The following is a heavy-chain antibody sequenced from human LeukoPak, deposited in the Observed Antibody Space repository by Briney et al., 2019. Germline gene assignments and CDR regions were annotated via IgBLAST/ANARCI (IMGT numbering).Heavy chain of an antibody. CDR2: ISSSSSTI. CDR3: AXXTXXYXXXXXDV. Sequence: XAXSXXTFXXYEMNWVRQAPGKGLEWVSYISSSSSTIYYADSVKGRFTISRDNAKNSLYLQMNSLRAEDRAVYYCAXXTXXYXXXXXDVWGXXTXVTISS. CDR1: XXTFXXYE. V-gene: IGHV3-48*03. J-gene: IGHJ6*01.